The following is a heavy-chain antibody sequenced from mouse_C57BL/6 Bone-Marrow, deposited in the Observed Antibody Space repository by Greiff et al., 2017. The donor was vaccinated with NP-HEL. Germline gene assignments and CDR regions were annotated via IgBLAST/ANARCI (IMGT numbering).Heavy chain of an antibody. Sequence: EVKVVESGPELVKPGASVKISCKASGYSFTGYYMNWVKQSPEKSLEWIGEINPSTGGTTYNQKFKAKATLTVDKSSSTAYMQLKSLTSEDSAVYYCARESSGYVYYFDYWGQGTTLTVSS. V-gene: IGHV1-42*01. CDR3: ARESSGYVYYFDY. D-gene: IGHD3-2*02. CDR1: GYSFTGYY. CDR2: INPSTGGT. J-gene: IGHJ2*01.